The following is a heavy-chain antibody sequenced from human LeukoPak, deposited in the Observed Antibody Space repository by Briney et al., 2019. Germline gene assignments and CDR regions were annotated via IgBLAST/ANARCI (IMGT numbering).Heavy chain of an antibody. CDR2: ISAYNGNT. D-gene: IGHD2-2*02. V-gene: IGHV1-18*01. J-gene: IGHJ4*02. CDR3: ARDYCSSTSCYRSFDY. CDR1: GYTFTSYG. Sequence: ASVKVSCKASGYTFTSYGISWVRQAPGQGLEWMGWISAYNGNTNYAQKLQGRVTITTDTSTSTAYMELRSLRSDDTAVYYCARDYCSSTSCYRSFDYWGQGTLVTVSS.